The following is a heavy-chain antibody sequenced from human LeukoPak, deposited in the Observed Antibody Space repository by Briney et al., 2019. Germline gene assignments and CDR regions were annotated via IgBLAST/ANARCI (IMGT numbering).Heavy chain of an antibody. CDR2: IIPIFGTA. D-gene: IGHD6-19*01. CDR1: GGTFSSYA. Sequence: ASVKVSCKASGGTFSSYAISWVRQAPGQGREWMGGIIPIFGTANYAQKFQGRVTITADESTSTVYMELSSLRSEDTAVYYCAREVAGRLYFDYWGQGTPVTVSS. V-gene: IGHV1-69*13. CDR3: AREVAGRLYFDY. J-gene: IGHJ4*02.